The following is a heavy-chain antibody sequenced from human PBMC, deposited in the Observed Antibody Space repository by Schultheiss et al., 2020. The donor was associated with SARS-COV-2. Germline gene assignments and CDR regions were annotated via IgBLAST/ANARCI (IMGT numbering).Heavy chain of an antibody. CDR2: INSDGSST. V-gene: IGHV3-74*01. CDR3: ARGDYYDSSGYSAH. CDR1: GFTFSSYG. Sequence: GESLKISCAASGFTFSSYGMNWVRQAPGKGLVWVSRINSDGSSTTYADSVKGRFTISRDNSKNTLYLQMNSLRAEDTAVYYCARGDYYDSSGYSAHWGQGTLVTVSS. J-gene: IGHJ4*02. D-gene: IGHD3-22*01.